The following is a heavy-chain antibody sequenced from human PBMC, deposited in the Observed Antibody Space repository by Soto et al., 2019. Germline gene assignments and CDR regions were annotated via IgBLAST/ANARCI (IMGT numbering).Heavy chain of an antibody. CDR2: ISYDGSNK. CDR3: ARDLVRPGYCSGGSCDYYGMDV. Sequence: PGGSLRLSCAASGFTFSSYGMHWVRQAPGKGLEWVAVISYDGSNKYYADSVKGRFTISRDNSKTTLYLQMNSLRAEDTAVYYCARDLVRPGYCSGGSCDYYGMDVWGQGTTVTVSS. D-gene: IGHD2-15*01. CDR1: GFTFSSYG. V-gene: IGHV3-30*03. J-gene: IGHJ6*02.